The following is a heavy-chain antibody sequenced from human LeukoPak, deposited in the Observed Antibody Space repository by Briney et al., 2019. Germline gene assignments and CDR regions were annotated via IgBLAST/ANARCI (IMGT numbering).Heavy chain of an antibody. D-gene: IGHD5-24*01. CDR1: GFTFSSYW. CDR3: ARGGRDGYNGGIDY. J-gene: IGHJ4*02. V-gene: IGHV3-74*01. CDR2: INSDGSST. Sequence: GGSLRLSSAASGFTFSSYWMHWVRQAPGKGLVWVSRINSDGSSTSYADSVKGRFTISRDNAKNTLYLQMNSLRAEDTAVYYCARGGRDGYNGGIDYWGQGTLVTVSS.